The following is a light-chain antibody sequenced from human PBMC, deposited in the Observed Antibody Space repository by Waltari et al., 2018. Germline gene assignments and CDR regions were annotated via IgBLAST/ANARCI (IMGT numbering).Light chain of an antibody. Sequence: QLVLTPSPSASASLGASVKPTCPLSSGHSSSTLAWHQQQPEKGPRYMMKLNSDGSHSKGDGIPDRFSGSSSGAERYLTISSLQSEDEADYYCQTWGTGIVVFGGGTKLTVL. CDR1: SGHSSST. CDR3: QTWGTGIVV. V-gene: IGLV4-69*01. CDR2: LNSDGSH. J-gene: IGLJ2*01.